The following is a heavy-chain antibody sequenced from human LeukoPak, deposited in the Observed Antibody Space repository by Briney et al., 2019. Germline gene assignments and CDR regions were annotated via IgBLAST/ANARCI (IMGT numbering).Heavy chain of an antibody. CDR2: MNPNTGDT. Sequence: ASVKVSCKASGYTFISHDINWVRQATGQGLEWMGWMNPNTGDTGYAQNFQGRVTITRNTSIITAYMELSSLRFEDTAVYYCARGVYRAEFYYYYYMDVWGKGTTVTVSS. CDR1: GYTFISHD. J-gene: IGHJ6*03. CDR3: ARGVYRAEFYYYYYMDV. V-gene: IGHV1-8*01. D-gene: IGHD2/OR15-2a*01.